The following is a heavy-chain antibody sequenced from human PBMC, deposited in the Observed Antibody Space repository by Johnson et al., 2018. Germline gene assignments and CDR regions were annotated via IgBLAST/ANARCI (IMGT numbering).Heavy chain of an antibody. CDR1: GFSVIGSA. Sequence: VQLVQSGGGVVQPGGSLKLSCAASGFSVIGSAVHWVRQASGKGLEWVGRISNTANNYATAYAASVKGRFTLSRDDSKGTAYLQMNSLKTEDTAIYYCCSYTQTYYVYGMEVGGQGTTVTGSS. D-gene: IGHD3-3*01. V-gene: IGHV3-73*01. CDR3: CSYTQTYYVYGMEV. CDR2: ISNTANNYAT. J-gene: IGHJ6*02.